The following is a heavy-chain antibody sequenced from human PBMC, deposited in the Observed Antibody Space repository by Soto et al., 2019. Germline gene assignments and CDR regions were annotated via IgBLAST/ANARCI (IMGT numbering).Heavy chain of an antibody. CDR1: GFTFSSYG. J-gene: IGHJ4*02. CDR3: AKDHRELLWFGELSYFDY. D-gene: IGHD3-10*01. Sequence: QVQLVESGGDVVQPGRSLRLSCAASGFTFSSYGMHWVRQAPGKGLEWVAVISYDGSNKYYADSVKGRFTISRDNSKNTLYLQMNSLRAEDTAVYYCAKDHRELLWFGELSYFDYWGQGTLVTVSS. CDR2: ISYDGSNK. V-gene: IGHV3-30*18.